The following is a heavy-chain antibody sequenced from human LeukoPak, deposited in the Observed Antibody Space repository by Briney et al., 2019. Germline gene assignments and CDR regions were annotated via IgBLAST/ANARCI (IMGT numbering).Heavy chain of an antibody. CDR2: ISSSSSYI. V-gene: IGHV3-21*01. CDR3: AREVIVVAATTFWYFDL. CDR1: GFTFIHYS. Sequence: GGSLRLSCAASGFTFIHYSMNWVRQAPGKGLEWVSSISSSSSYIYYADSVKGRFTISRDNAKNSLSLQMNSLRAEDTAVYYCAREVIVVAATTFWYFDLWGRGTLVTVSS. D-gene: IGHD2-15*01. J-gene: IGHJ2*01.